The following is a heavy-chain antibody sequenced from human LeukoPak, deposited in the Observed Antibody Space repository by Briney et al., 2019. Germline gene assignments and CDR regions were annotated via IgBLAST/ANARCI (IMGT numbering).Heavy chain of an antibody. J-gene: IGHJ4*02. CDR3: ASEDYYSDSGSPLNY. D-gene: IGHD3-10*01. CDR2: IYHSGNT. Sequence: SETLSLTCTVSGGSISSSSYYWGWIRQPPGEGLEWIGTIYHSGNTYYNPSLKSRVTVSVDTSMNQFSLKLSSVTAADTAIYYCASEDYYSDSGSPLNYWGQGALVTVSS. CDR1: GGSISSSSYY. V-gene: IGHV4-39*01.